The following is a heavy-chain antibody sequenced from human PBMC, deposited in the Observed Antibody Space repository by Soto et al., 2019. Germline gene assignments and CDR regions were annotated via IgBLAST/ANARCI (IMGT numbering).Heavy chain of an antibody. D-gene: IGHD3-22*01. Sequence: VKVSCKASGYTFTSYGISWVRQAPGQGLEWMGWISAYNGNTNYAQKLQGRVTMTTDTSTSTAYMELSSVTAADTAVYYCARVKYYYDSRPRITWFDPWGQGTLVTVSS. CDR2: ISAYNGNT. J-gene: IGHJ5*02. CDR3: ARVKYYYDSRPRITWFDP. V-gene: IGHV1-18*01. CDR1: GYTFTSYG.